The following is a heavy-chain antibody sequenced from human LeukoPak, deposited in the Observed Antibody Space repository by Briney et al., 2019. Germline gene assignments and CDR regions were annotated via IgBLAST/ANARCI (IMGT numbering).Heavy chain of an antibody. Sequence: SETLSLTCTVSGGSLSSYYWSWIRQPAGKGLEWIGRIYTSGSTNYNPSLKSRVTMSVDTSKNQFSLKLSSVTAADTAVYYCAREGIAAESQNWFDPWGQGTLVTVSS. J-gene: IGHJ5*02. CDR2: IYTSGST. CDR3: AREGIAAESQNWFDP. D-gene: IGHD6-13*01. V-gene: IGHV4-4*07. CDR1: GGSLSSYY.